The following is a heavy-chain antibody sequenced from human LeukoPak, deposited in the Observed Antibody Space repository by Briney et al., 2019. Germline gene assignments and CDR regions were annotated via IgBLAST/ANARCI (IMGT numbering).Heavy chain of an antibody. J-gene: IGHJ4*02. CDR1: GFTFDDYA. D-gene: IGHD6-19*01. CDR2: ITGDDSGT. Sequence: GESLRLSCAASGFTFDDYAMHWVRHAPGKGLEWVSLITGDDSGTYYADSVKGRFTISRDNSRNSLYLQMNSLRTEDTALYYCSKEGPIAVANYFDYWGQGTLVTVSS. CDR3: SKEGPIAVANYFDY. V-gene: IGHV3-43*02.